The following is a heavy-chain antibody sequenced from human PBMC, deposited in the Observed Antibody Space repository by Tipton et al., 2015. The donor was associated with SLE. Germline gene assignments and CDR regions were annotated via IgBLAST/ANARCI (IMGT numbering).Heavy chain of an antibody. CDR3: ARERGNYYEFDY. CDR1: GGSISTYY. V-gene: IGHV4-4*07. CDR2: IYTSGST. D-gene: IGHD3-22*01. Sequence: GLVKPSETLSLACTVSGGSISTYYWSWIRQPAGKGLEWIGRIYTSGSTNYNPSLNSRLTMSVDASKNQFSLKVTSVTAADTAVYYCARERGNYYEFDYWGQGTLVSVSS. J-gene: IGHJ4*02.